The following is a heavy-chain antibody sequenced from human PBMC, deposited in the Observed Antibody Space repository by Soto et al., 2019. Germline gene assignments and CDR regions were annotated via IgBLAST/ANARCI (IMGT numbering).Heavy chain of an antibody. CDR3: ARGGRQQALRGSGMDV. Sequence: QVQLVESGGGVVQPGRSLRLSCAASGFTFSSYGMHWVRQAPGKGLEWVAVIWYDGSNKYYADSVKGRFTISRDNSKNTLYLQMNSLRAEDTAVYYCARGGRQQALRGSGMDVWGQGTTVTVSS. CDR1: GFTFSSYG. CDR2: IWYDGSNK. D-gene: IGHD6-13*01. J-gene: IGHJ6*02. V-gene: IGHV3-33*01.